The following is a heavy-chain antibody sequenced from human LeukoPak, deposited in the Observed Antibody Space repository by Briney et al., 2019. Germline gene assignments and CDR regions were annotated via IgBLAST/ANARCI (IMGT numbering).Heavy chain of an antibody. Sequence: GGSLRLSCAPSGFIVSNNYMSWVRQAPGKGLEWVSTIYSSGIIKYADSVKGRFTISRDNSRNTVYLEMNSLRAEDSAVYSCAGKVGVPTSYYGMDAWGQGTTVTVS. CDR3: AGKVGVPTSYYGMDA. V-gene: IGHV3-53*01. CDR1: GFIVSNNY. D-gene: IGHD1-26*01. J-gene: IGHJ6*02. CDR2: IYSSGII.